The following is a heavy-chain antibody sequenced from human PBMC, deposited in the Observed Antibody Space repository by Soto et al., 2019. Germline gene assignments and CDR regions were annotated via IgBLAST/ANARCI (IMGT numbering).Heavy chain of an antibody. CDR3: ARDSAKGYPMTDY. Sequence: QVQLQESGPGLMKPSQTLSLTCSVSGGSISSGDYYWSWIRQPPGKGLEWIGYIYYSGSTYYNPSLKSRVTISVDTSKNQFSLKLSSVTAADTAVYYCARDSAKGYPMTDYWGQGTLVTVSS. J-gene: IGHJ4*02. V-gene: IGHV4-30-4*01. CDR2: IYYSGST. D-gene: IGHD2-2*01. CDR1: GGSISSGDYY.